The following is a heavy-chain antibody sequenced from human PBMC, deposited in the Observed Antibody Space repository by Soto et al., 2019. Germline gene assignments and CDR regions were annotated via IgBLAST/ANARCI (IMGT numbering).Heavy chain of an antibody. J-gene: IGHJ5*02. CDR1: GYTFTSYD. CDR2: MNPNSGNT. V-gene: IGHV1-8*01. Sequence: QVQLVQSGAEVKKPGASVKVSCKASGYTFTSYDINWVRQATGQGLEWMGWMNPNSGNTGYAQKFQGRVTMTRNTSISQAYMELSSLRAEDTAVYYCASGTPGIAAPSRKSNAFDPWGQGTLVTVSS. CDR3: ASGTPGIAAPSRKSNAFDP. D-gene: IGHD6-13*01.